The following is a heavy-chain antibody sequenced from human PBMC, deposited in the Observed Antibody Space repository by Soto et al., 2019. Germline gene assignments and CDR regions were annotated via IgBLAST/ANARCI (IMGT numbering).Heavy chain of an antibody. CDR2: MHYSGST. J-gene: IGHJ5*02. CDR3: ARPGYSSNWYWFDP. D-gene: IGHD6-13*01. Sequence: QVQLQESGPGLVKPSETLSLTCTVSGGSFRSSDYYWGWIRQPPNKGLEWIGSMHYSGSTFYNPSLKSRVAISVDRPRNQFSLKLTSVTAADTAVYYCARPGYSSNWYWFDPWGQGTLVTVSS. CDR1: GGSFRSSDYY. V-gene: IGHV4-39*01.